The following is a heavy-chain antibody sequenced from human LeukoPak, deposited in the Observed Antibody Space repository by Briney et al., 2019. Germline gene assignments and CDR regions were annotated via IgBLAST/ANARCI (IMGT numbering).Heavy chain of an antibody. CDR3: ASGHSFFDY. CDR2: IFSGGNT. Sequence: SETLSLTCTVSGGSISGTKLYWGCLRQPPGKGREWIGQIFSGGNTYYNPSLKSRVSISADTSRNQFSLRLSSVTAADTAVYFCASGHSFFDYWGHGTLITVSS. CDR1: GGSISGTKLY. V-gene: IGHV4-39*01. J-gene: IGHJ4*01.